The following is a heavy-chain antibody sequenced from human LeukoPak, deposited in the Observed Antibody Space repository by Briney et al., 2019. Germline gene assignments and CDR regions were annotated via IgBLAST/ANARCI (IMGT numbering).Heavy chain of an antibody. CDR3: ARGNIYGDYPSEFDY. CDR2: ISSSSSYI. J-gene: IGHJ4*02. CDR1: GFTFSRYS. V-gene: IGHV3-21*01. D-gene: IGHD4-17*01. Sequence: GGSLRLSCAASGFTFSRYSMNWVRQAPGKGLEWVSSISSSSSYIYYADSVKGRFTISRDNAKNSLYLQMNSLRAEDTAVYYCARGNIYGDYPSEFDYWGQGTLVTVSS.